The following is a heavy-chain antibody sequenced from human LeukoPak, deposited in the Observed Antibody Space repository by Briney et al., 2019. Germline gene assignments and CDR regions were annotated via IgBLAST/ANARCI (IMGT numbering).Heavy chain of an antibody. CDR3: ARELKSAGIAAWVGPSWFDP. D-gene: IGHD6-13*01. Sequence: GGSLRLSCAASGFTFSSYGMHWVRQAPGKGLQGVAVISYDGSNKYFADSVKGRFTISRDNSRNTLYLQMNSLRAEDTAVYYCARELKSAGIAAWVGPSWFDPWGQGTLVTVSS. CDR2: ISYDGSNK. CDR1: GFTFSSYG. J-gene: IGHJ5*02. V-gene: IGHV3-30*03.